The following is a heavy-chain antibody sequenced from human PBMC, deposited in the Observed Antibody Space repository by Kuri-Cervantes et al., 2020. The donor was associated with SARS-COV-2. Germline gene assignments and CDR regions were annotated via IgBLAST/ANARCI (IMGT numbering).Heavy chain of an antibody. V-gene: IGHV4-4*07. CDR3: ARTLRTLSYGLSEWFDP. J-gene: IGHJ5*02. CDR2: IYTSGST. D-gene: IGHD1-26*01. Sequence: GSLRLSCTVSGGSISSYYWSWIRQPAGKGLEWIGRIYTSGSTNYNPSLKSRVTMSVDTSKNQFSLKLSSVTAADTAVYYCARTLRTLSYGLSEWFDPWGQGTLDTISS. CDR1: GGSISSYY.